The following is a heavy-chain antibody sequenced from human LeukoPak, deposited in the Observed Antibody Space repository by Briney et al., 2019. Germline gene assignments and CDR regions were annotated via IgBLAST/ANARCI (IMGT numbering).Heavy chain of an antibody. J-gene: IGHJ5*02. Sequence: SQTLSLTCTVSGGSISSGGYYWSWIRQHPGKGLEWIGYIYYSGSTYYNPSHKSRVTISVDTSKNQFSLKLSSVTAADTAVYYCARAGTTGTTFVFDWFDPGAREPWSPSPQ. D-gene: IGHD1-7*01. V-gene: IGHV4-31*03. CDR2: IYYSGST. CDR3: ARAGTTGTTFVFDWFDP. CDR1: GGSISSGGYY.